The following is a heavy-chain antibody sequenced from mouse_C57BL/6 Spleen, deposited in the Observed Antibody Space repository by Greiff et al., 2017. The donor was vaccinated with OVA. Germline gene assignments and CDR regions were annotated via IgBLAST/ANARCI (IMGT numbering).Heavy chain of an antibody. J-gene: IGHJ3*01. CDR3: ARSGGNYEAWFAY. V-gene: IGHV1-54*01. CDR1: GYAFTNYL. D-gene: IGHD2-1*01. CDR2: INPGSGGT. Sequence: VQLQESGAELVRPGTSVKVSCKASGYAFTNYLIEWVKQRPGQGLEWIGVINPGSGGTNYNEKFKGKATLTADKSSSTAYMQLSSLTSEDSAVYFCARSGGNYEAWFAYWGQGTLVTVSA.